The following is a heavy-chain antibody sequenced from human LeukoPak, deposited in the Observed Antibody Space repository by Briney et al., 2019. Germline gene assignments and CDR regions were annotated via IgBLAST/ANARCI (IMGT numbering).Heavy chain of an antibody. CDR2: IYWNGSSS. CDR1: GFNFDDYG. V-gene: IGHV3-20*04. J-gene: IGHJ1*01. CDR3: ARDFFWGDVRREYYQH. D-gene: IGHD3-16*01. Sequence: GGSLRLSCAASGFNFDDYGMSWVRQAPGKGLEWVSGIYWNGSSSGYADSVKGRFTISRDNAKNSLYLQMNSLRAEDTALYYCARDFFWGDVRREYYQHWGQGILVTVSS.